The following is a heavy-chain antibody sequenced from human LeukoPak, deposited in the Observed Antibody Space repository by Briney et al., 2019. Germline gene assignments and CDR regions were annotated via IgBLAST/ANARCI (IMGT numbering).Heavy chain of an antibody. V-gene: IGHV4-30-2*01. CDR3: ATSGGLIVGATTPRY. CDR1: GGSISSGGYY. J-gene: IGHJ4*02. Sequence: SETLSLTCTVSGGSISSGGYYWSWIRQPPGKGLEWIGYIYHSGSTYYNPSLKSRVTISVDRSKNQFSLKLSSVTAADTAVYYCATSGGLIVGATTPRYWGQGTLVTVSS. D-gene: IGHD1-26*01. CDR2: IYHSGST.